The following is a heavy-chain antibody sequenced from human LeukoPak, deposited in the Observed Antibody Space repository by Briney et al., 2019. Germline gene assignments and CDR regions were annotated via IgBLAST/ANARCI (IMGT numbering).Heavy chain of an antibody. J-gene: IGHJ4*02. CDR1: GGSISSYY. D-gene: IGHD6-19*01. CDR3: ARQYSSGWRPAFDY. CDR2: IYYSGST. Sequence: SETLSLTCTVSGGSISSYYWSWIRQPPGKGLEWIGYIYYSGSTNYNPSLKSRVTISVDTSKNQFSLKLSSVTAADTAVYYCARQYSSGWRPAFDYWGQGTLVTVPS. V-gene: IGHV4-59*08.